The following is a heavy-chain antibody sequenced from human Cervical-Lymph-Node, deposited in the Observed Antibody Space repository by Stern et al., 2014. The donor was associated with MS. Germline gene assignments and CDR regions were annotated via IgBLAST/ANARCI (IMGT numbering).Heavy chain of an antibody. J-gene: IGHJ4*02. CDR2: ITNVGST. D-gene: IGHD1-1*01. V-gene: IGHV3-53*01. CDR3: ARDTSSPERSDW. Sequence: EVQLVESGGGVIQPGGSLRLSCTASGFTVSRDYMTWVRQAPGQGLASVSLITNVGSTFYTDSVKGRFTISRDDSKNTVYLHMTSLRAEDTAMYYCARDTSSPERSDWWGQGTLVTVSS. CDR1: GFTVSRDY.